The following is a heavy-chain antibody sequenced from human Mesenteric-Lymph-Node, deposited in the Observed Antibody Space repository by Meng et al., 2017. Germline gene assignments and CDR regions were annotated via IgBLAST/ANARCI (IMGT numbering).Heavy chain of an antibody. J-gene: IGHJ3*01. V-gene: IGHV5-51*01. CDR2: VYPGDSDA. D-gene: IGHD1-14*01. CDR1: GYNFINHW. Sequence: GGSLRLSCEGSGYNFINHWIAWVRQMPGKGLEWMGIVYPGDSDAKYSPSLQGQVTISADESISTAYLQWSSLKASDTAMYYCARSESNGFDVWGQGTMVTVSS. CDR3: ARSESNGFDV.